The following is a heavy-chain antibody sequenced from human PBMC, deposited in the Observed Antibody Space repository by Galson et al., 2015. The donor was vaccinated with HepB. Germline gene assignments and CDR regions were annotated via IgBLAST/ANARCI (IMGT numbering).Heavy chain of an antibody. J-gene: IGHJ4*02. CDR1: GYTFTSYY. CDR2: INPSGGST. V-gene: IGHV1-46*04. Sequence: SVKVSCKASGYTFTSYYMHWVRQAPGQGLEWMGIINPSGGSTSYAQKLQGRVTMTRDTSTSTVYMELSSLRSEDTAVYYCARTGPCGGSCYSYDYWGQGTLVTVSS. D-gene: IGHD2-15*01. CDR3: ARTGPCGGSCYSYDY.